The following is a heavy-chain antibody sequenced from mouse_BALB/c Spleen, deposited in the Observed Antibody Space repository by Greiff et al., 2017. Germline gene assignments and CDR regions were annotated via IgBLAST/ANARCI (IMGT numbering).Heavy chain of an antibody. Sequence: LVKTGASVKISCKASGYSFTGYYMHWVKQSHGKSLEWIGYISCYNGATSYNQKFKGKATFTLDTSSSTAYMQFNSLTSEDSAVYYCASTGTNRYFDVWGAGTTVTVSS. D-gene: IGHD4-1*02. CDR2: ISCYNGAT. CDR3: ASTGTNRYFDV. CDR1: GYSFTGYY. J-gene: IGHJ1*01. V-gene: IGHV1S34*01.